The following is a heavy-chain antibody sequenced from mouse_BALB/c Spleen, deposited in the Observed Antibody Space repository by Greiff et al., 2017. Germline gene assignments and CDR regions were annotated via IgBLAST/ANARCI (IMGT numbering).Heavy chain of an antibody. Sequence: VQLQQSGAELVRPGALVKLSCKASGFNIKDYYMHWVKQRPEQGLEWIGWIDPENGNTIYDPKFQGKASITADTSSNTAYLQLSSLTSEDTAVYYWAPPMITTSEFAYWGQGTLVTVSA. CDR1: GFNIKDYY. V-gene: IGHV14-1*02. D-gene: IGHD2-4*01. J-gene: IGHJ3*01. CDR2: IDPENGNT. CDR3: APPMITTSEFAY.